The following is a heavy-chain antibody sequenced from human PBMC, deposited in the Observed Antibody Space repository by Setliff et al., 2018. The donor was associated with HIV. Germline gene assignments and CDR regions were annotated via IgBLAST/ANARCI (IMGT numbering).Heavy chain of an antibody. D-gene: IGHD1-1*01. Sequence: PSETLSLTCTVSGGSISSYCWNWIRQPPGKGLEWIGFRSTTGSTYYNPSLKSRVTISVDTSKNQFSLKLSSVTAADTAVYYCARAAGTFNWFDPWGQGTLVTVSS. V-gene: IGHV4-4*09. CDR1: GGSISSYC. CDR2: RSTTGST. CDR3: ARAAGTFNWFDP. J-gene: IGHJ5*02.